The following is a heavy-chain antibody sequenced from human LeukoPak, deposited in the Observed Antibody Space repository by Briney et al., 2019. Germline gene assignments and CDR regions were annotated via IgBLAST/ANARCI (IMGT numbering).Heavy chain of an antibody. V-gene: IGHV3-53*01. D-gene: IGHD4-17*01. CDR2: IYSGGST. Sequence: GGSLRLSCAASGFTVSSNYMSWVRQAPGKGLEWVSVIYSGGSTYYADSVKGRFTISRDNSKNTLYLQMNSLRAEDTAVYYCARGGNDYGVPFDYWGQGTLVTVSS. CDR1: GFTVSSNY. J-gene: IGHJ4*02. CDR3: ARGGNDYGVPFDY.